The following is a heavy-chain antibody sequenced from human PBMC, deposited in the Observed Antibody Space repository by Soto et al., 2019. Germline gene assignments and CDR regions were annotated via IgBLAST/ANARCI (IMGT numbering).Heavy chain of an antibody. J-gene: IGHJ3*01. CDR1: GGSVSIGSHY. Sequence: FTCTVSGGSVSIGSHYWSWIRQPPGKGLEWIAYIYHSGSTDYNPSLKSRVTISVDLSRNQFSLRLDPVTAADTAVYYCARDRPDDLNSFDAFDLWGQGTMVTVSS. V-gene: IGHV4-61*01. CDR2: IYHSGST. CDR3: ARDRPDDLNSFDAFDL.